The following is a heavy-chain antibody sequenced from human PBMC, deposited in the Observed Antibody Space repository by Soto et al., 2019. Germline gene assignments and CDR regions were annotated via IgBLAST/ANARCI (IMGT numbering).Heavy chain of an antibody. J-gene: IGHJ5*02. D-gene: IGHD6-19*01. CDR1: GYTFTGYY. Sequence: ASVKVSCEASGYTFTGYYIHWVRQAPGQGLEWMGWINPNSGGTNYAQKFQGRVTMTRDTSISTAYMELSRLRSDDTAVYYCARDPGIAVPLNWFDPWGQGTLVTVSS. CDR2: INPNSGGT. CDR3: ARDPGIAVPLNWFDP. V-gene: IGHV1-2*02.